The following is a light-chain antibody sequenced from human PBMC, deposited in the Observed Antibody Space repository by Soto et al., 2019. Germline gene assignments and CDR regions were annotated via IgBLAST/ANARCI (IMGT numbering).Light chain of an antibody. CDR2: DAS. J-gene: IGKJ1*01. CDR3: QQCGSSPET. CDR1: QSGSDSY. Sequence: EIVLTQSPGTLSLSPGERATLSCRASQSGSDSYLAWYQQKPGQPPRLLIYDASSRATGVPDRFSGSGSGTDFTLTISRLEPEDFAVYYCQQCGSSPETFGQGTKVDIK. V-gene: IGKV3-20*01.